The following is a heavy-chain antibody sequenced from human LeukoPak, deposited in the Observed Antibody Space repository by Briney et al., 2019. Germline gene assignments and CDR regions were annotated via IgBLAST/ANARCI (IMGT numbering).Heavy chain of an antibody. J-gene: IGHJ4*02. D-gene: IGHD3-3*01. CDR3: ARNFWSGYYGY. CDR2: INHSGST. V-gene: IGHV4-34*01. CDR1: GGSFSGYY. Sequence: SETLSLTCAVYGGSFSGYYWSWIRQLPGKGLEWIGEINHSGSTNYNPSLKSRVTISVDTSKSQFSLKLSSVTAADTAVYYCARNFWSGYYGYWGQGTLVTVSS.